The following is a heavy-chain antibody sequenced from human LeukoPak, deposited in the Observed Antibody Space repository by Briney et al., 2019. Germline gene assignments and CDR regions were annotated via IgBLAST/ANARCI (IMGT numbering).Heavy chain of an antibody. J-gene: IGHJ4*02. CDR2: INPNSGGT. Sequence: ASVKVSCKASGYTFTGYDMHWVRQAPGQGLEWMGWINPNSGGTNYAQKFQGRVTMTRDTSISTAYMELSRLRSDDTAVYYCARDESDFWTGYSSNWGQGTLVTVSS. CDR3: ARDESDFWTGYSSN. V-gene: IGHV1-2*02. CDR1: GYTFTGYD. D-gene: IGHD3/OR15-3a*01.